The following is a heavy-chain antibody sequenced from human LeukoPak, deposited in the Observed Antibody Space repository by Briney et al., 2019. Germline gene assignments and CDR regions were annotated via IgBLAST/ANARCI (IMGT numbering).Heavy chain of an antibody. CDR3: AKDPGAIFGVVRPFDY. CDR1: GFTFSSYA. Sequence: GGSLRLSCAASGFTFSSYAMSWVRQAPGKGLEWVSAISGSGGSTYYADSVKGRFTISRDNSKNTLYLQMNSLRAEDTAVYYCAKDPGAIFGVVRPFDYWGQGTPVTVSS. V-gene: IGHV3-23*01. J-gene: IGHJ4*02. CDR2: ISGSGGST. D-gene: IGHD3-3*01.